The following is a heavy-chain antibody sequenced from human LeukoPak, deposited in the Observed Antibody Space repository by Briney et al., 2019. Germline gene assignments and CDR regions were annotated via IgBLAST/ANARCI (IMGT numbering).Heavy chain of an antibody. CDR1: GYTFTSYD. J-gene: IGHJ4*02. CDR2: MNPNSGNT. V-gene: IGHV1-8*01. CDR3: ARGRRYSSGWYGEY. Sequence: ASVKVSCKASGYTFTSYDINWVRQATGQGLEWMGWMNPNSGNTGYAQKFQGRVTMTRNTSISTAYMELSSLRSEDTAVYYCARGRRYSSGWYGEYRGQGTLVTVSS. D-gene: IGHD6-19*01.